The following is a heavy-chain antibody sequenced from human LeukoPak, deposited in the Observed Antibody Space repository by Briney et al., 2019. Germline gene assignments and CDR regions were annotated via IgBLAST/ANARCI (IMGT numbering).Heavy chain of an antibody. D-gene: IGHD3-9*01. CDR1: GYTFTSYF. CDR2: ISAYNGNT. Sequence: ASVKVSCKASGYTFTSYFISWVRQAPGQGLEWMGWISAYNGNTNYAQKLQGRVTMTTDTSTSTAYMELRSLRSDDTAVYYCATRGYDILTVYYSYYFDYWGKGTLVTVSS. CDR3: ATRGYDILTVYYSYYFDY. V-gene: IGHV1-18*01. J-gene: IGHJ4*02.